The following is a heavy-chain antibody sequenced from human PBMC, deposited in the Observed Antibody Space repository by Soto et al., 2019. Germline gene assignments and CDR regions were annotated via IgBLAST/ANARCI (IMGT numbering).Heavy chain of an antibody. D-gene: IGHD5-12*01. V-gene: IGHV4-59*08. CDR2: IYYSGST. CDR1: GVSISSYY. Sequence: TSETLSLTCTVSGVSISSYYWSWIRQPPGKGLEWIGYIYYSGSTNYNPSLKSRVTISVDTSKNQFSLKLSSVTAADTAVYYCARWGYSGYAYFDYWGQGTLVTVSS. J-gene: IGHJ4*02. CDR3: ARWGYSGYAYFDY.